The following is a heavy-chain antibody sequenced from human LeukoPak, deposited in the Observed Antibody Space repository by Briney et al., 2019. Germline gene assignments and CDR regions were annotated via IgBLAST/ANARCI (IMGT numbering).Heavy chain of an antibody. Sequence: SETLSITCVVSGGSVSGYYWGWIRQPPGRGLEWIGYVYYSGSTNYNPSFKSRITISVDTSRNQFSLQLSSVTAADTAVYYCARIHRYCSGGACYVLDNWGQGTLVAVSS. V-gene: IGHV4-59*02. D-gene: IGHD2-15*01. CDR1: GGSVSGYY. CDR2: VYYSGST. CDR3: ARIHRYCSGGACYVLDN. J-gene: IGHJ4*02.